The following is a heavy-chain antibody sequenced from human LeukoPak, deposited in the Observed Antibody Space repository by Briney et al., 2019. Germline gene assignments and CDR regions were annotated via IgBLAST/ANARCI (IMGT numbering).Heavy chain of an antibody. CDR1: GFTFDDYA. D-gene: IGHD5-18*01. Sequence: PGRSLRLSCAASGFTFDDYAMHWVRQAPGKGLEWVSGISWNSGSIGYADSVEGRFTISRDNAKNSLYLQMNSLRAEDTALYYCAKDIGDTAMVTSFDYWGQGTLVTVSS. V-gene: IGHV3-9*01. CDR2: ISWNSGSI. CDR3: AKDIGDTAMVTSFDY. J-gene: IGHJ4*02.